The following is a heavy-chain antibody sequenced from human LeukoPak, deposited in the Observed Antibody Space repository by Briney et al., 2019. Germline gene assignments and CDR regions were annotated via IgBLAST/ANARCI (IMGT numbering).Heavy chain of an antibody. V-gene: IGHV4-59*11. D-gene: IGHD1-7*01. CDR1: GGSFSNHY. CDR2: IYHAGST. CDR3: ARGNYVDWFDP. J-gene: IGHJ5*02. Sequence: SETLSLTYTVSGGSFSNHYWSSIRQPPGNGLEWIGYIYHAGSTNYTPSLKSRVTISVDTSKNQFSLKLSSLTAADTAVYYCARGNYVDWFDPWGQGTQVTVSS.